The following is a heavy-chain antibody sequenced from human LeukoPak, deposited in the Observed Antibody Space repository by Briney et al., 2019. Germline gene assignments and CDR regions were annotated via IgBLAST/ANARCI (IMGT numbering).Heavy chain of an antibody. J-gene: IGHJ4*02. CDR1: GFTFSSYA. V-gene: IGHV3-23*01. D-gene: IGHD2-15*01. Sequence: GGSLRLSCAASGFTFSSYAVSWVRQAPGKEPAWLSFISGSGGSTYYADSVKGRFTISRDNSKDTLYLQMNSLRAEDTAVYYCAKDGGPSRGAFDSWGRGTVVTVSS. CDR3: AKDGGPSRGAFDS. CDR2: ISGSGGST.